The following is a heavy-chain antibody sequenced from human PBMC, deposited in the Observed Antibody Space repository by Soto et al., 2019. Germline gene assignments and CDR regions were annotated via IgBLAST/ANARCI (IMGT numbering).Heavy chain of an antibody. CDR3: ARVGRVGYYYYYGMDV. V-gene: IGHV4-39*01. D-gene: IGHD1-26*01. J-gene: IGHJ6*02. CDR1: GGSISSSSYY. Sequence: PSETLSLTCTVSGGSISSSSYYWGWIRQPPXKGLEWIGSIYYSGSTYYNPSLKSRVTISVDTSKNQFSLKLSSVTAADTAVYYCARVGRVGYYYYYGMDVWGQGTTVTVSS. CDR2: IYYSGST.